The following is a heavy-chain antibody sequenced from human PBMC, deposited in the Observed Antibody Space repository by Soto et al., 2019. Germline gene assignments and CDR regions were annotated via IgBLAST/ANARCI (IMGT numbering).Heavy chain of an antibody. CDR2: ISRSGGST. CDR1: GFTLSSYG. CDR3: AKGAYYHGSGSYFPFDY. J-gene: IGHJ4*02. D-gene: IGHD3-10*01. Sequence: EVKMLESGGGLVQPGGSLRLSCAASGFTLSSYGMSWVRQAPGKGLEWVSAISRSGGSTYYADSVKGRFTISRDNSNNTLYLQMNSLRAEDTAVYYCAKGAYYHGSGSYFPFDYWGQGTLVTVSS. V-gene: IGHV3-23*01.